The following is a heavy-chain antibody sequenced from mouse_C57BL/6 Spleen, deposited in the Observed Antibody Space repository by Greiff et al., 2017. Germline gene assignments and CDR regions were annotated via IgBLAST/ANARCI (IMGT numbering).Heavy chain of an antibody. CDR1: GYTFTSYW. J-gene: IGHJ4*01. Sequence: QVQLQQPGTELVKPGASVKLSCKASGYTFTSYWMHWVKQRPGQGLEWIGNINPSNGGTNYNEKFKSKATLTVDKSSSTAYMQLSSLTSVDSAVYYCARFPLYYGYDDYAMDYWGQGTSVTVSS. CDR2: INPSNGGT. V-gene: IGHV1-53*01. CDR3: ARFPLYYGYDDYAMDY. D-gene: IGHD2-2*01.